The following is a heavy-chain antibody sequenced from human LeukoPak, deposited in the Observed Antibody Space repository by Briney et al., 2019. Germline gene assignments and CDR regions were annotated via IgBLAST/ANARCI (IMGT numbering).Heavy chain of an antibody. D-gene: IGHD6-13*01. Sequence: PSETLSLTCVVYGGPFSGYYRSWIRQPPGKGLEWIGEINHSGITRYNPSLKSRVTISVDTSKNQFSLKLNSVTAADTAVYYCARGMIAASELRLAWGQGTLVTVSS. CDR2: INHSGIT. J-gene: IGHJ5*02. CDR3: ARGMIAASELRLA. CDR1: GGPFSGYY. V-gene: IGHV4-34*01.